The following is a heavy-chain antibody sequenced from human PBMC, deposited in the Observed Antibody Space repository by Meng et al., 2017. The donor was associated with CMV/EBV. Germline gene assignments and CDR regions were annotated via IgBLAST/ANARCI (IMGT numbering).Heavy chain of an antibody. Sequence: QVQLQQWGAGLLKPSETLSLTCAVYGGSFSGYYWSWIRQPPGKGLEWIGEINHSGSTNYNPSLNSRVTISVDTSKNQFSLKLSSVTAADTAVYYCARGVGGWFDPWGQGTLVTVSS. CDR3: ARGVGGWFDP. J-gene: IGHJ5*02. V-gene: IGHV4-34*01. CDR1: GGSFSGYY. CDR2: INHSGST. D-gene: IGHD1-26*01.